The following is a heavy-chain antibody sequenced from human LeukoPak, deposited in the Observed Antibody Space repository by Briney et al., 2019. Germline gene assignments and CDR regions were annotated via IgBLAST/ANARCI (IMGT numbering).Heavy chain of an antibody. CDR2: IYYTGST. Sequence: SETLSLTCTVSGDSISLYYWSWIRQPPGKGLEWIGYIYYTGSTKSNPSLKGRATISLDKSKNHFSLKVNSMTAADAAVYYCARDLPGSGVNFDYWGQGTLVTVSS. CDR3: ARDLPGSGVNFDY. V-gene: IGHV4-59*12. J-gene: IGHJ4*02. CDR1: GDSISLYY. D-gene: IGHD3-10*01.